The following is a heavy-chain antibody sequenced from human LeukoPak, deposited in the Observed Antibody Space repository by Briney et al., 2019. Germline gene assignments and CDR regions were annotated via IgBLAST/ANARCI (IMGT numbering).Heavy chain of an antibody. Sequence: SETLSLTCTVSGVSITNYYWSWIRQPPGKGLEWIGYISFSGSTKYNPSLKSRVTMSVDSSKNQFSLKLSSVTAADTAVYYCARDRASFDFWSGYYFWGQGTLVAVSS. D-gene: IGHD3-3*01. CDR2: ISFSGST. CDR3: ARDRASFDFWSGYYF. J-gene: IGHJ4*02. V-gene: IGHV4-59*01. CDR1: GVSITNYY.